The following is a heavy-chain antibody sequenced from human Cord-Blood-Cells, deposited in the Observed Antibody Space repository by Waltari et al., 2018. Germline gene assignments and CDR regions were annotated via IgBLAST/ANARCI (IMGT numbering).Heavy chain of an antibody. Sequence: QVQLVESGGGVVQPGRSLRLSCAASGFTFSSYGMHWVRQAPGKGLEWVGVIWVDGSNKYYADSVKGRFTSSRDKSKNTLYLQMNSLRAEDTAVYYCASLRYGSGSYYYYGMDVWGQGTTVTVSS. CDR3: ASLRYGSGSYYYYGMDV. D-gene: IGHD3-10*01. V-gene: IGHV3-33*01. CDR2: IWVDGSNK. CDR1: GFTFSSYG. J-gene: IGHJ6*02.